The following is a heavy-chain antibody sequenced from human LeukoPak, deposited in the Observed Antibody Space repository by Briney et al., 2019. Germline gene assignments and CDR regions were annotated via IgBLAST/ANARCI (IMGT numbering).Heavy chain of an antibody. Sequence: GGSLRLSCAASGFTFSSYSMNWVRQAPGKGLEWVSSISSSSSYIYYADSVKGRFTISRDNAKNSLYLQMNSLRAEDTAVYYCATRPRYDSSGYGASWWGQGTLVTVSS. J-gene: IGHJ4*02. V-gene: IGHV3-21*01. CDR1: GFTFSSYS. CDR2: ISSSSSYI. D-gene: IGHD3-22*01. CDR3: ATRPRYDSSGYGASW.